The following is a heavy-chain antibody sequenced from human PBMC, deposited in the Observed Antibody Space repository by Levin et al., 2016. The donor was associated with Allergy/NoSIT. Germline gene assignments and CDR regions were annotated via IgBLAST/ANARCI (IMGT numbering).Heavy chain of an antibody. D-gene: IGHD6-6*01. J-gene: IGHJ6*02. CDR1: GFSFMNYA. CDR2: ISSDGNTK. Sequence: GESLKISCAASGFSFMNYAMHWVRQAPGKGLEWVAVISSDGNTKYYADSVKGRFTISRDNSKNTLNLQMNSLRGEDTAEYYCASCDTSSSCGYYFGLDVWGQGTTVTVSS. V-gene: IGHV3-30*04. CDR3: ASCDTSSSCGYYFGLDV.